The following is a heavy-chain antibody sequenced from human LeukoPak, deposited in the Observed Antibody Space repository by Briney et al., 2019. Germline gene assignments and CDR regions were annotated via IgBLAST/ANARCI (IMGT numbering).Heavy chain of an antibody. V-gene: IGHV3-74*01. D-gene: IGHD2-21*01. J-gene: IGHJ4*02. Sequence: GGSLRLSCAASESSFRNFWMHWVRQVPGKGLVWVSRINSDGSNTAYADSVKGRFTISRDNAKNTLHLQMNDLGAEDTAVYYCACDSPHDHTVGFDYWGQGTLVTVSP. CDR3: ACDSPHDHTVGFDY. CDR2: INSDGSNT. CDR1: ESSFRNFW.